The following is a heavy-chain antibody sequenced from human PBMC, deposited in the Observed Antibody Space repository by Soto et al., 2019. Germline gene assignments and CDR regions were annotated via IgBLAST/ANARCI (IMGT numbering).Heavy chain of an antibody. D-gene: IGHD3-10*01. CDR1: GGSISSSSYY. V-gene: IGHV4-39*01. Sequence: QLQLQESGPGLVKPSETLSLTCTVSGGSISSSSYYWGWIRQPPGKGLEWIGSIYYSGSTYYNPSLKSRVTISVDTSKNQFSLKLSSVTAADTAVYYCARHVGEYASSWFDPWGQGTLVTVSS. CDR3: ARHVGEYASSWFDP. CDR2: IYYSGST. J-gene: IGHJ5*02.